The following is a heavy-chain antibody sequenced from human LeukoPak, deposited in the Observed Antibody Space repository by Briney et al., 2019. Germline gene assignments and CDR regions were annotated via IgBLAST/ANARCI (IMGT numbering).Heavy chain of an antibody. CDR2: IYTSGST. V-gene: IGHV4-61*02. CDR1: GGSISSGSYY. J-gene: IGHJ4*02. CDR3: AREGENSPFDY. D-gene: IGHD3-16*01. Sequence: SETLSLTCTVSGGSISSGSYYWSWIRQPAGKGLEWIGRIYTSGSTNYNPSLKSRVTISVDTSKNQFSLKLRSVTAADTAVYYCAREGENSPFDYWGQGTLVTVSS.